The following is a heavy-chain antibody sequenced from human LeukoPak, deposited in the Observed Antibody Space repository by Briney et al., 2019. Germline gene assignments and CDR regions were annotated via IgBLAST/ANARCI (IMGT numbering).Heavy chain of an antibody. J-gene: IGHJ3*02. CDR3: ASPSGEQLGAFDI. Sequence: PSETLSLTCTVSGGSISSYYWSWIRQPPGKGLEWIGYIYTSGSTNYNPSLKSLVTISVDTSKNQFSLKLSSVTAADTAVDYCASPSGEQLGAFDIWGQGTMVTVSS. CDR2: IYTSGST. V-gene: IGHV4-4*09. CDR1: GGSISSYY. D-gene: IGHD6-6*01.